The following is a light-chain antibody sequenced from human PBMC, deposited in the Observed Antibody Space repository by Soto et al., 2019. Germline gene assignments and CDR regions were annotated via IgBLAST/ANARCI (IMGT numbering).Light chain of an antibody. CDR2: GQN. Sequence: QSVLTQPPSASGTPGQRVTISCSGSSSNIGSNTVNWYQQLPGTAPKLLIYGQNQRPSGVPDRFSGSKSGTSACLAISGLQAEDEADYYCAVCDDGLGGRVFGGGTKLTVL. J-gene: IGLJ2*01. CDR1: SSNIGSNT. CDR3: AVCDDGLGGRV. V-gene: IGLV1-44*01.